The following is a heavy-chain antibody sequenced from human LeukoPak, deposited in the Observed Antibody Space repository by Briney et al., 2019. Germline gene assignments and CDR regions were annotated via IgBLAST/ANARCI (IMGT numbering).Heavy chain of an antibody. J-gene: IGHJ5*02. CDR1: GGSISSSSYY. D-gene: IGHD3-10*01. CDR3: ARPVGGKFNWFDP. Sequence: SETLSLTCTVSGGSISSSSYYWGWIRQPPGKGLEWIGSIYYSGSTYYNPSLKSRVTISVDTSKNQFSLKLSSVTAADTAVYYCARPVGGKFNWFDPWGQGTLVTVSS. V-gene: IGHV4-39*01. CDR2: IYYSGST.